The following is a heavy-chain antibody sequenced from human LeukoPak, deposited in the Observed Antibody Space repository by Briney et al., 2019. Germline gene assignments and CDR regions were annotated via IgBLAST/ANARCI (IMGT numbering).Heavy chain of an antibody. CDR1: GYTFTSYD. CDR2: MNPNSGNT. V-gene: IGHV1-8*03. CDR3: ARVRGNFGVVDIGDY. Sequence: ASVKVSCKASGYTFTSYDINWVRQATGQGLEWMGWMNPNSGNTGYAQKFQGRVTITRNTSISTAYMELSSLRSEDTAVYYCARVRGNFGVVDIGDYWGQGTLVTVSS. J-gene: IGHJ4*02. D-gene: IGHD3-3*01.